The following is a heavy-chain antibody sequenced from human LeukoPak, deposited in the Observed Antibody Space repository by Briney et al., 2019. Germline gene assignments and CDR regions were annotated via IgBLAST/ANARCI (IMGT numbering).Heavy chain of an antibody. CDR1: GFTFSSYA. CDR2: ISGSGGST. V-gene: IGHV3-23*01. D-gene: IGHD3-22*01. Sequence: GGSLRLSCAASGFTFSSYAMSWVRQAPGRGLEWVSAISGSGGSTYYADSVKGRFTISRDNSKNTLYLQMNSLRAEDTAVYYCAKSTMIVVVTTFDYWGQGTLVTVSS. CDR3: AKSTMIVVVTTFDY. J-gene: IGHJ4*02.